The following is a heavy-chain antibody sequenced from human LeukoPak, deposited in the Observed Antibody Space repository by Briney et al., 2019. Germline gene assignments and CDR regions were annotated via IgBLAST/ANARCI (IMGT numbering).Heavy chain of an antibody. J-gene: IGHJ4*02. CDR1: GFTFSSYS. V-gene: IGHV3-48*04. D-gene: IGHD6-19*01. CDR3: ARDLILHERYSSGWSEARDY. Sequence: GGSLRLSCAASGFTFSSYSMNWVRQAPGKGLEWVSYISSSSSTIYYADSVKGRFTISRDNAKNSLYLQMNSLRAEDTAVYYCARDLILHERYSSGWSEARDYWGQGTLVTVSS. CDR2: ISSSSSTI.